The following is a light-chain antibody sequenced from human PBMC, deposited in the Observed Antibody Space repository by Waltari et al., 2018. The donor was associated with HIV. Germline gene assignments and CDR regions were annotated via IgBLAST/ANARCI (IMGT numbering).Light chain of an antibody. Sequence: QSVLTQKPSASGTPGQRVTISCSGSSSHIGSNTVNWYQQLPGTAPKLLIYSNNQRPSGVPDRFSGSKSGTSASLAISGLQSEDEADYYCAAWDDSLNYVFGTGTKVTVL. CDR2: SNN. CDR1: SSHIGSNT. J-gene: IGLJ1*01. V-gene: IGLV1-44*01. CDR3: AAWDDSLNYV.